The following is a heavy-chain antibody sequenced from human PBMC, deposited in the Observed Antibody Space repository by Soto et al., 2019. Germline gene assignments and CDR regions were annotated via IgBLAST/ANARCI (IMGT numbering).Heavy chain of an antibody. CDR1: GYTFTSYG. Sequence: QVQLVQSGAVVKKPGASVKVSCKASGYTFTSYGFIWVRQAPGQGLEWMGWISAYNGNTNYAQKLQGRVTMTTDTSTSTAYMELRSLISDYTAVYYCARGEAVADSWFDPWVQGTLVIVSA. CDR2: ISAYNGNT. J-gene: IGHJ5*02. D-gene: IGHD6-19*01. CDR3: ARGEAVADSWFDP. V-gene: IGHV1-18*01.